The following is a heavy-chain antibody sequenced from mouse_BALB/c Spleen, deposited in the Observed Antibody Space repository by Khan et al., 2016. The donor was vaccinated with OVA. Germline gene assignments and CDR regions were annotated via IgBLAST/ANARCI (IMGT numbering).Heavy chain of an antibody. V-gene: IGHV5-6*01. CDR3: AGLAYYYDSEGFAY. D-gene: IGHD1-1*01. CDR1: GFTFSTYG. J-gene: IGHJ3*01. CDR2: ISTGGHYT. Sequence: EVQLLETGGDLVEPGGSLKLSCAASGFTFSTYGMSWVRQTPDKRLEWVATISTGGHYTYYPDSVRGRFTISRDNAKNTLYLQMTSLKSEDTALFYCAGLAYYYDSEGFAYWGQGTLVTVS.